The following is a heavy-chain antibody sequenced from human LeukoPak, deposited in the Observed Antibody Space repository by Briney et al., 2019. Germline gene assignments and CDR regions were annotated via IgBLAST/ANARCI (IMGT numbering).Heavy chain of an antibody. J-gene: IGHJ3*02. CDR1: GFTFSSYA. V-gene: IGHV3-21*01. CDR2: ISSSSSYI. CDR3: ARDQSPDYGGNSNDAFDI. Sequence: TGGSLRLSCAASGFTFSSYAMNWVRQAPGKGLEWVSSISSSSSYIYYADSVKGRFTISRDNAKNSLYLQMNSLRAEDTAVYYCARDQSPDYGGNSNDAFDIWGQGTMVTVSS. D-gene: IGHD4-23*01.